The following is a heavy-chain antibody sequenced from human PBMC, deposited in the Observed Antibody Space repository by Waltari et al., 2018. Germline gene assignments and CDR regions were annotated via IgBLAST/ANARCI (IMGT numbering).Heavy chain of an antibody. V-gene: IGHV4-38-2*01. CDR3: ARQNVGPGSAHLDH. J-gene: IGHJ4*02. D-gene: IGHD3-10*01. CDR2: IYYSGSA. Sequence: QVQLQESGPGLVKPSETLSLTCAVSGYSISSGYYWGWIRQPPGKGLEWIGYIYYSGSASYNPSLKSRVTMSGDTSKNQFSLKLNSVTADDTAMYYCARQNVGPGSAHLDHWGQGTLVTVSS. CDR1: GYSISSGYY.